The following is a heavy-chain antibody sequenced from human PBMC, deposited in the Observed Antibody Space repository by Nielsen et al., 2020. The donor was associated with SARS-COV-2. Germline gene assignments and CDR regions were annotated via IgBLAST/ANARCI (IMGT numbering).Heavy chain of an antibody. J-gene: IGHJ4*02. CDR3: AHSPPPNVYYYDDYYFDY. CDR2: IDWDDDK. Sequence: SGPTLVKPTQTLTLTCTFSGFSLSTYGMCVSWIRQPPGRALEWLALIDWDDDKYYSTSLKTRLTITKDTSKNQVVLTMTNMDPVDTATYYCAHSPPPNVYYYDDYYFDYWGQGTLVTVSS. V-gene: IGHV2-70*12. CDR1: GFSLSTYGMC. D-gene: IGHD3-22*01.